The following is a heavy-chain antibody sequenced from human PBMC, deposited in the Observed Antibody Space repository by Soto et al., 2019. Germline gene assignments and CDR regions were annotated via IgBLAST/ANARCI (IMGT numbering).Heavy chain of an antibody. Sequence: QVQLVQSGAEVKEPGSSVKVSCKASGGTFSTSTFTWVRQAPGQGLEWMGRIIPILDTADYAQKFQGNVTITADKSTSTVFMELSSLRSEDTGMYYCARDSPIGSVFSGYDAIDIWGQGTLSPSPQ. V-gene: IGHV1-69*08. J-gene: IGHJ4*02. CDR2: IIPILDTA. CDR3: ARDSPIGSVFSGYDAIDI. CDR1: GGTFSTST. D-gene: IGHD5-12*01.